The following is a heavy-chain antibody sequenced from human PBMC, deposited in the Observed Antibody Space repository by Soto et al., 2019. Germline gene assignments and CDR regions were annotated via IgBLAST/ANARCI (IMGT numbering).Heavy chain of an antibody. J-gene: IGHJ6*02. Sequence: GGSLRLSCAASGFTFSSYAMHWVRQAPGKGLEWVAVISYDGSNKYYADSVKGRFTISRDNSKNTLYLQMNSLRTEDTALYYCAKDMRRYYYYGMDVWGQGTTVTVSS. CDR2: ISYDGSNK. CDR1: GFTFSSYA. V-gene: IGHV3-30-3*01. CDR3: AKDMRRYYYYGMDV. D-gene: IGHD3-16*01.